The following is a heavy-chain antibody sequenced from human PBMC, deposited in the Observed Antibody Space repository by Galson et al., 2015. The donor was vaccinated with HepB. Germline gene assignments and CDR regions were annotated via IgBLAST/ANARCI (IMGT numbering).Heavy chain of an antibody. Sequence: LSLTCTVSGGSISSSSYYWGWIRQPPGKGLEWIGSIYYSGSTYYNPSLKSRVTISVDTSKNQFSLKLSSVTAADTAVYYCARGIGLAIWFGANFDYWGQGTLVTVSS. CDR1: GGSISSSSYY. CDR2: IYYSGST. J-gene: IGHJ4*02. D-gene: IGHD3-10*01. V-gene: IGHV4-39*07. CDR3: ARGIGLAIWFGANFDY.